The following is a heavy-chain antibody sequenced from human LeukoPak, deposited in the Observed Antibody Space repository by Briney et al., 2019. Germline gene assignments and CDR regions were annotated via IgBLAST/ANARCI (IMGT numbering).Heavy chain of an antibody. Sequence: SVKVSCKASGGTFSSYAISWVRQAPGQGLEWMGGIIPIFGTANYAQKFQGRVTITADKSTSTAYMGLSSLRSEDTAVYYCAREKDIVVVPAARGGFDYWGQGTLVTVSS. D-gene: IGHD2-2*01. CDR1: GGTFSSYA. CDR2: IIPIFGTA. V-gene: IGHV1-69*06. CDR3: AREKDIVVVPAARGGFDY. J-gene: IGHJ4*02.